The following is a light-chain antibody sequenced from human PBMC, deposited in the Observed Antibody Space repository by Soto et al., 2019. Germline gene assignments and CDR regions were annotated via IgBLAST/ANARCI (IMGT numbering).Light chain of an antibody. CDR1: QRVSIW. J-gene: IGKJ1*01. Sequence: DIQMTQSPSTLSASVGDRVTFTCRASQRVSIWLAWYQQKPGKAPKLLISGASTLESGAPSRFSGSGSETEFPITIISLQPDDFATYYCLQYKNYLTFGQGTKVDIK. CDR3: LQYKNYLT. CDR2: GAS. V-gene: IGKV1-5*01.